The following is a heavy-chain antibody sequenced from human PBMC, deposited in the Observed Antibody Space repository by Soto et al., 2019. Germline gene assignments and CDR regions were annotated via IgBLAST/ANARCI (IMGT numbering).Heavy chain of an antibody. Sequence: EVQLLESGGGLAHPGGSLRLSCTASGFTFSNYAMAWVRQAPGRGLECVAGIYGSGRGIEYADSVKGRFTISRANSKNTVYLEMNSLRGDDTAVYYCAKDEVPGDGWWLLDHWGQGTVVTVSS. CDR3: AKDEVPGDGWWLLDH. CDR2: IYGSGRGI. J-gene: IGHJ4*02. CDR1: GFTFSNYA. D-gene: IGHD2-21*02. V-gene: IGHV3-23*05.